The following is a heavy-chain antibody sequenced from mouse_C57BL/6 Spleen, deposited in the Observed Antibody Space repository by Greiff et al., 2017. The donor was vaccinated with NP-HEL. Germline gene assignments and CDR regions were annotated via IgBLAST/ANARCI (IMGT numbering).Heavy chain of an antibody. CDR1: GYTFTSYW. CDR2: INPSNGGT. J-gene: IGHJ3*01. CDR3: ARAFITTVVATDWFAY. Sequence: VKLQQPGTELVKPGASVKLSCKASGYTFTSYWMHWVKQRPGQGLEWIGNINPSNGGTNYNEKFKSKATLTVDKSSSTAYMQLSSLTSEDSAVYYCARAFITTVVATDWFAYWGQGTLDTVSA. D-gene: IGHD1-1*01. V-gene: IGHV1-53*01.